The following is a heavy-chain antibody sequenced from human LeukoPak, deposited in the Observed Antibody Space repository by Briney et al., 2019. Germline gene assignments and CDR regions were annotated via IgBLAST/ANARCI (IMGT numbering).Heavy chain of an antibody. J-gene: IGHJ4*02. V-gene: IGHV3-23*01. Sequence: GGSLRLSCAASEFSFSNFAMAWVRQAPGKGLEWVSSMTGNGATSWYAGSVRGRFTISRDNSKSTLYLQMNNLRPDDTAVYYCAKMSGHPVMAYRIGSWGQGTLVIVSS. CDR1: EFSFSNFA. CDR3: AKMSGHPVMAYRIGS. CDR2: MTGNGATS. D-gene: IGHD1-14*01.